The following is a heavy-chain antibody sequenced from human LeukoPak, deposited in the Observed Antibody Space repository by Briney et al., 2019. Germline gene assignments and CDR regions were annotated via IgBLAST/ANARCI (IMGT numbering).Heavy chain of an antibody. J-gene: IGHJ4*02. CDR1: GFTFSSYA. V-gene: IGHV3-30-3*01. CDR3: ARDRRDY. CDR2: ISYDGSKK. Sequence: GGSLRLSCAASGFTFSSYAMPWVRQARGKGLEWVAVISYDGSKKYYADSVKGRFTISRDNSKNTLYLQMNSLRAEDTAVYCCARDRRDYWGQGTLVTVSS.